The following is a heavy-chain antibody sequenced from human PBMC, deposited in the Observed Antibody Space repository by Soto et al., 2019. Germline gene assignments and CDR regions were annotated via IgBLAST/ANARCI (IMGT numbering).Heavy chain of an antibody. CDR3: ARGLVVVGGYYGMDV. V-gene: IGHV4-59*01. CDR2: IYYSGST. Sequence: ASETLSLTCTVSGGSISSYYWSWIRQPPGKGLEWIGYIYYSGSTNYNPSLKSRVTISVDTSKNQFSLKLSSVTAADTAVYYCARGLVVVGGYYGMDVWGQGTTVTVSS. D-gene: IGHD2-15*01. J-gene: IGHJ6*02. CDR1: GGSISSYY.